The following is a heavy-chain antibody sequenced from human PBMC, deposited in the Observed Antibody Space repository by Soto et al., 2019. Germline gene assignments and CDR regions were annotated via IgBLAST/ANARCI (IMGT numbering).Heavy chain of an antibody. D-gene: IGHD6-13*01. CDR2: IYYSGST. CDR1: GDSINSYY. V-gene: IGHV4-39*01. CDR3: ARGSKYYFDY. Sequence: SETLSLTCTVSGDSINSYYWGWIRQPPGKGLEWIGSIYYSGSTYYNPSLKSRVTISVDTSKNQFSLKLSSVTAAGTAVYYCARGSKYYFDYWGQGTLVTVSS. J-gene: IGHJ4*02.